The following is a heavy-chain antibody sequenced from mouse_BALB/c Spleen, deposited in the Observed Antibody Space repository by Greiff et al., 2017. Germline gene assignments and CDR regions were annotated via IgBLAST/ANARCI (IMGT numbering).Heavy chain of an antibody. V-gene: IGHV3-2*02. J-gene: IGHJ2*01. Sequence: EVKLVESGPGLVKPSQSLSLTCTVTGYSITSDYAWNWIRQFPGNKLEWMGYISYSGSTSYNPSLKSRISITRDTSKNQFFLQLNSVTTEDTATYYCARERDRYDGYYFDYWGQGTTLTVSS. CDR1: GYSITSDYA. CDR3: ARERDRYDGYYFDY. CDR2: ISYSGST. D-gene: IGHD2-14*01.